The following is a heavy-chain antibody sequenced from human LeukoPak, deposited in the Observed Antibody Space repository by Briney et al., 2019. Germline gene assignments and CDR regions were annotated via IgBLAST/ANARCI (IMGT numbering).Heavy chain of an antibody. CDR3: ARVGAATGIPFSWFDP. CDR1: GYTFTSYG. CDR2: ISAYNGNT. Sequence: ASVNVSCKASGYTFTSYGISWVRQAPGQGLEWMGCISAYNGNTNYAQKLQGRVTMTTDTSTSTAYMELRSLRSDDTAVYYCARVGAATGIPFSWFDPWGQGTLVTVSS. J-gene: IGHJ5*02. V-gene: IGHV1-18*01. D-gene: IGHD6-13*01.